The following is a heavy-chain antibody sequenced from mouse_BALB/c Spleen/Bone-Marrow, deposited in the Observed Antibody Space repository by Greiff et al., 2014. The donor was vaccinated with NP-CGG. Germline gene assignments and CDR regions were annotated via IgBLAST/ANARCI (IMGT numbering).Heavy chain of an antibody. D-gene: IGHD2-12*01. Sequence: DVQLVESGGDLVYPGGSLKLSCAASGFTFSSYGMSWVRQTPDTRLEWVATINSGGTNTYYPDSMKGRFTISRDNAKNTLYLQMSSLRSEDTAMYYCTRRGIYDERTAMDYWGRGTSVTASS. CDR3: TRRGIYDERTAMDY. J-gene: IGHJ4*01. V-gene: IGHV5-6*01. CDR1: GFTFSSYG. CDR2: INSGGTNT.